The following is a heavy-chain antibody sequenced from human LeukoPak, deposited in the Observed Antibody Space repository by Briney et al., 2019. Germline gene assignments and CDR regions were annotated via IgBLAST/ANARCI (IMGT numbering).Heavy chain of an antibody. V-gene: IGHV3-11*04. J-gene: IGHJ4*02. CDR2: ISNSGSTI. Sequence: GSLRLSCAASGFTFSDYYMSWLRQAPGKGLEWVSYISNSGSTIDYADSVKGRFTISRDNAKNSLYLQMNSLRAEDTAVYYCARKAVAFDYWGQGTLVTVSS. CDR3: ARKAVAFDY. CDR1: GFTFSDYY. D-gene: IGHD6-19*01.